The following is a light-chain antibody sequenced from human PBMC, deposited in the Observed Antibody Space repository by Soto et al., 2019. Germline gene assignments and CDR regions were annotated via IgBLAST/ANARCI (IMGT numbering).Light chain of an antibody. J-gene: IGKJ2*01. V-gene: IGKV1-27*01. CDR1: QDISNY. CDR2: AAS. Sequence: DIQMTQSPSSLSASVGDRVTITCRASQDISNYLAWYQQNPGEVLKLLIYAASTLQKGVQSRFSGGGSGTLFPLTISSLQPDDVATYYCHKYTSAPQTFGRGPRLDIK. CDR3: HKYTSAPQT.